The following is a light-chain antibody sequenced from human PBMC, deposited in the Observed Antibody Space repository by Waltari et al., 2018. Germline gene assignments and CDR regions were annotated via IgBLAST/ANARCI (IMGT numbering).Light chain of an antibody. J-gene: IGKJ5*01. CDR3: QQSVGPIPGS. CDR1: QNVGTS. Sequence: PGERATLSCKASQNVGTSLAWYQKKPGQVPRLLIYGASSRVLDEPERFSGSGSGTDFTLSISRVEPEDFAVYFCQQSVGPIPGSFGQGT. CDR2: GAS. V-gene: IGKV3-20*01.